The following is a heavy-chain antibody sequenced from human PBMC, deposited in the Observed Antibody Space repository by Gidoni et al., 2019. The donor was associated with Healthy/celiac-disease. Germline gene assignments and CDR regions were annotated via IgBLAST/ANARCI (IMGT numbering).Heavy chain of an antibody. CDR2: IYYSGST. Sequence: QVQLQESGPGLVKPSQTLSLTCSVSGGSISSGGYYWSWIRQHPGKALEWIGYIYYSGSTYYNPSLKSRVTISVDTSKNQFSLKLSSVTAADTAVYYCARESNLYCSSTSGNYGDYVCAFDIWGQGTMVTVSS. CDR3: ARESNLYCSSTSGNYGDYVCAFDI. J-gene: IGHJ3*02. D-gene: IGHD2-2*01. CDR1: GGSISSGGYY. V-gene: IGHV4-31*03.